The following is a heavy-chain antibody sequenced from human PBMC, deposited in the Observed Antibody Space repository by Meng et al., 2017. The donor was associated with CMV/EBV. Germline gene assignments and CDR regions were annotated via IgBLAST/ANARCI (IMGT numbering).Heavy chain of an antibody. CDR1: GFTFGDYA. CDR3: TREGASPSIEVVPAAIPVRGGFDP. D-gene: IGHD2-2*02. Sequence: GESLKISCTASGFTFGDYAMSWVRQAPGKGLEWVGFIRSKAYGGTTEYAASVKGRFTISRDDSKSIAYLQMNSLKTEETDVYYCTREGASPSIEVVPAAIPVRGGFDPWGQGTLVTVSS. CDR2: IRSKAYGGTT. V-gene: IGHV3-49*04. J-gene: IGHJ5*02.